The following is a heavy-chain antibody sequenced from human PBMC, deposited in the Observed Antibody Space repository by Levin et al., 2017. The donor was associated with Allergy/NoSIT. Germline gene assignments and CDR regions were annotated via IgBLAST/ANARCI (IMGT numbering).Heavy chain of an antibody. CDR1: GFSVSTNY. V-gene: IGHV3-53*01. Sequence: GGSLRLSCAASGFSVSTNYMSWVRQVPGKGLEWVSFIYGSGRTDYAPSVKGRATISRDNSKNILYLQMNNLRAEDTAVYFCARGLSFGDYVLGYWGQGTLVTVSS. J-gene: IGHJ4*02. CDR3: ARGLSFGDYVLGY. D-gene: IGHD3-16*01. CDR2: IYGSGRT.